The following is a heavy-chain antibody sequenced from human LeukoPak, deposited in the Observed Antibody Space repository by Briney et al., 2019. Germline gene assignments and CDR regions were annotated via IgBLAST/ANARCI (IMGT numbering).Heavy chain of an antibody. CDR1: GLTFSSHW. J-gene: IGHJ4*02. V-gene: IGHV3-74*01. D-gene: IGHD3-10*01. CDR2: ITNDGSST. Sequence: GGSLRLSCAASGLTFSSHWMHWVRQAPGKGLVWVSRITNDGSSTTYADSVKGRFTISRDNSKNTVYLQLNSLRAEDTAVYYCAKLLRAGRLLTISLDSWGQGTLVTVSS. CDR3: AKLLRAGRLLTISLDS.